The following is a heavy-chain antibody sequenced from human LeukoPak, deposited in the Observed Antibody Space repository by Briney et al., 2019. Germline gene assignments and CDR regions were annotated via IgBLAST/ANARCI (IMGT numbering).Heavy chain of an antibody. Sequence: GGSLRLSCAASGFTVSSNYMSWVRQAPGKGLEWVSIIYSGGSTFYADSVKGRFTISRDNSKNTLYLQMNSLRAEGTALYYCAKVRGSGWYYFDYWGQGTLVTVSS. J-gene: IGHJ4*02. V-gene: IGHV3-53*05. CDR3: AKVRGSGWYYFDY. CDR1: GFTVSSNY. D-gene: IGHD6-19*01. CDR2: IYSGGST.